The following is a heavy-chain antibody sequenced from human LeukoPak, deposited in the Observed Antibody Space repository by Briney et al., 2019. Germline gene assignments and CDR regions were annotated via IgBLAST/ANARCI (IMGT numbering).Heavy chain of an antibody. J-gene: IGHJ4*02. CDR3: ARGAKYCSSTSCYHFDY. V-gene: IGHV4-34*01. CDR1: GGSFSGYY. D-gene: IGHD2-2*01. CDR2: INHSGST. Sequence: SETLSLTCAVYGGSFSGYYWSWIRQPPGKGLEWIGEINHSGSTNYNPSLKSRVTISVDTPKNQFSLKLSSVTAADTAVYYCARGAKYCSSTSCYHFDYWGQGTLVTVSS.